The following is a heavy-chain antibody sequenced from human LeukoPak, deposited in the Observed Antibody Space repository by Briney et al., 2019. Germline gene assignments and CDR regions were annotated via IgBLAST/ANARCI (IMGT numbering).Heavy chain of an antibody. CDR3: AKAASGGAFDY. CDR1: GFTFSNYA. J-gene: IGHJ4*02. D-gene: IGHD4-23*01. CDR2: ISGRGDST. V-gene: IGHV3-23*01. Sequence: GGSLRLSCAASGFTFSNYAMSWVRQAPGEGLEWVSAISGRGDSTYYADSVKGRFTISRDNSKNSLYLQMNSLRAEDTAIYYCAKAASGGAFDYWGQGTLVTVSS.